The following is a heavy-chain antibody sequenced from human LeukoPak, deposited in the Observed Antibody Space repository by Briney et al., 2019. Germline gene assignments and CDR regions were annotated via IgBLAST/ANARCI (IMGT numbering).Heavy chain of an antibody. D-gene: IGHD2-2*01. Sequence: SETLSLTSTVSGGSISSYYWSWIRQPPGKGLEWIGYIYYSGSTNYNPSLKSRVTISVDTSKNQFSLKLSSVTAADTAVYYCARGIVVVPAAIGSGYYYYMDVWGKGTTVTISS. CDR2: IYYSGST. J-gene: IGHJ6*03. CDR3: ARGIVVVPAAIGSGYYYYMDV. V-gene: IGHV4-59*01. CDR1: GGSISSYY.